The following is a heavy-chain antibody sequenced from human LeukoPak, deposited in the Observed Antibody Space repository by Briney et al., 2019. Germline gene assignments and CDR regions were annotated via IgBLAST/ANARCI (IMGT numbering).Heavy chain of an antibody. D-gene: IGHD6-25*01. J-gene: IGHJ3*02. Sequence: GGSLRLSCAASGFTFSSYSMNWVRQAPGKGLEWVGRIKSKTDGGTTDYAAPVKGRFTISRDDSKNTLYLQMNSLKTEDTAVYYCTTSRRLFSPEAFDIWGQGTMVTVSS. V-gene: IGHV3-15*01. CDR2: IKSKTDGGTT. CDR1: GFTFSSYS. CDR3: TTSRRLFSPEAFDI.